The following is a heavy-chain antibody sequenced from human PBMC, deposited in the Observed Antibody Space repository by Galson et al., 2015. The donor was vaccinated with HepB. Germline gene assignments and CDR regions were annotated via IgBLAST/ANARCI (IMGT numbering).Heavy chain of an antibody. CDR1: GFTFSGSA. D-gene: IGHD5-12*01. CDR2: IGSKASNYAT. Sequence: SLRLPCAASGFTFSGSAIHWVRQASGKGPEGVGRIGSKASNYATTYVASLKGRFIISRDDSKNTAYLHMISLKIEDTAMYYCTRLGDLSGYSSSWGQGTLVTVSS. J-gene: IGHJ4*02. CDR3: TRLGDLSGYSSS. V-gene: IGHV3-73*01.